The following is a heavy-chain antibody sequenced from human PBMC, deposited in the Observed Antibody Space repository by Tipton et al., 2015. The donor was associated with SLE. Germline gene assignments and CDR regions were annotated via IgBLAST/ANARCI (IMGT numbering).Heavy chain of an antibody. CDR3: ARVYVVVPAAGYYGMDV. Sequence: QSGAEVKKPGASVKVSCKASGYTFISYGFSWVRQAPGQGLEWMGWISAYNGNTNYAQRLHDRVTMTTDTSTSTAYMELRSLRSEDTAVYYCARVYVVVPAAGYYGMDVWGQGTTVTVSS. CDR1: GYTFISYG. CDR2: ISAYNGNT. V-gene: IGHV1-18*01. D-gene: IGHD2-2*01. J-gene: IGHJ6*02.